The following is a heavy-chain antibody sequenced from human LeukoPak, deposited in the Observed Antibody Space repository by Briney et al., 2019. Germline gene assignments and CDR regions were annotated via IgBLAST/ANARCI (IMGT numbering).Heavy chain of an antibody. CDR1: GGSISSGGYY. D-gene: IGHD6-13*01. J-gene: IGHJ4*02. CDR2: IYYSGST. CDR3: ARRSWVIAAAGTEFDY. V-gene: IGHV4-31*03. Sequence: SETLSLTCTVSGGSISSGGYYWSWIRQHPGKGLEWIGYIYYSGSTYYNPSLKSRVTISVDTSKNQFSLKLSSVTAADTAVYYCARRSWVIAAAGTEFDYWGQGTLVTVSS.